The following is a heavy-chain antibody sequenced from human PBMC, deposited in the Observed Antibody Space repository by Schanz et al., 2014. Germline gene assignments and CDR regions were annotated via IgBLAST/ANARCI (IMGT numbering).Heavy chain of an antibody. Sequence: EVQLAESGGGLVQPGGSLRLSCAASTFTFSSDWMSWVRQAPGKGLEWISYITYNGGTIYYADSVKGRFTISRDNAKNSLYLEMNSLRAEDTALYYCARDRRSADLDYWGQGTLVTVSS. CDR2: ITYNGGTI. CDR1: TFTFSSDW. D-gene: IGHD1-26*01. V-gene: IGHV3-48*01. CDR3: ARDRRSADLDY. J-gene: IGHJ4*02.